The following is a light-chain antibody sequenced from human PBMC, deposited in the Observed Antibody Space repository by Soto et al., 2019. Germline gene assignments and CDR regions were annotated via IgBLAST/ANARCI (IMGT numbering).Light chain of an antibody. Sequence: DIQITQSPSSLASSFGGRGPITWPASQNISSYLNWYQQKTGKAPKILIYAASSLQSGVPSRRSGSGSSKDDSVGNSSPQPGDYAAHYIAQKCGPPQAFGQGTKVDIK. CDR3: AQKCGPPQA. CDR1: QNISSY. V-gene: IGKV1-39*01. CDR2: AAS. J-gene: IGKJ1*01.